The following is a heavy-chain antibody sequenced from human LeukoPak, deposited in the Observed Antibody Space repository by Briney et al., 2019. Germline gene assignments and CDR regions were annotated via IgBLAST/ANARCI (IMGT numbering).Heavy chain of an antibody. CDR1: GFTFSTYW. CDR2: IKQDGSEK. V-gene: IGHV3-7*01. CDR3: ARDHHRRLYDSQARDTFDI. Sequence: PGGSLRLSCAASGFTFSTYWMSWVRQAPGKGLEWVANIKQDGSEKYYVDSVKGRFTISRDNAKNSLYLQMHSLRAEDTAVYYCARDHHRRLYDSQARDTFDIWGQGTMVTVSS. D-gene: IGHD3-22*01. J-gene: IGHJ3*02.